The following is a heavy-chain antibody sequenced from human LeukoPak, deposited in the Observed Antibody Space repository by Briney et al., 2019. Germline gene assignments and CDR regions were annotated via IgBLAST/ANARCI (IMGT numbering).Heavy chain of an antibody. J-gene: IGHJ6*03. CDR3: ARIGYDILTGYYSPYYYYYMDV. V-gene: IGHV4-34*01. CDR2: INHSGST. D-gene: IGHD3-9*01. Sequence: PSETLFLTCAVYGGSFSGYYWSWIRQPPGKGLEWIGEINHSGSTNYNPSLKSRVTISVDTSKNQFSLKLSSVTAADTAVYYCARIGYDILTGYYSPYYYYYMDVWGKGTTVTISS. CDR1: GGSFSGYY.